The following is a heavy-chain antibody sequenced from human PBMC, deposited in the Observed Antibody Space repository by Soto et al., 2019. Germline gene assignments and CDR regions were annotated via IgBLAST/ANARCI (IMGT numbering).Heavy chain of an antibody. CDR1: GFTISSSY. D-gene: IGHD4-17*01. CDR3: ARGLGNGDYGDPGDY. V-gene: IGHV3-53*01. Sequence: EVQLVESGGGLIQPGGSLRLSCAASGFTISSSYMSWVRQAPGKGLEWVSLVYSGGATYYADSVKGRFTISRDTSKNTLDFQMNNLRADDTAVYYCARGLGNGDYGDPGDYWGLGTLVTVSS. J-gene: IGHJ4*02. CDR2: VYSGGAT.